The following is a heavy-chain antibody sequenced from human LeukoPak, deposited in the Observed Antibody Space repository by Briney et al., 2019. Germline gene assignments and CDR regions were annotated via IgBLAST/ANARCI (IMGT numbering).Heavy chain of an antibody. CDR1: GYTFTGYY. CDR2: INPNSGGT. CDR3: ARGRYSFRSSYFDS. J-gene: IGHJ4*02. D-gene: IGHD5-18*01. Sequence: ASVKVSCKASGYTFTGYYMHWVRQAPGQGLEWMGWINPNSGGTNYAQKFQGRVTMTRDTSISTAYMELSRLRSDDTAVYYCARGRYSFRSSYFDSWGQGTLVTVSS. V-gene: IGHV1-2*02.